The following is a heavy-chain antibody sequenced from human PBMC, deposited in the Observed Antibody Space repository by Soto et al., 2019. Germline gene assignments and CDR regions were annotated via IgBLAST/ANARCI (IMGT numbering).Heavy chain of an antibody. CDR2: INAYNGNT. Sequence: GASVKVSCKASGYSFTRYGIGWARQAPGQGLEWMGWINAYNGNTNYAQNLQGRLTLTTDTSTTTAYMELRSLRSNDTAIYYCAMVDVYVTPSPQDVWGHGTTVTV. V-gene: IGHV1-18*01. J-gene: IGHJ6*02. D-gene: IGHD3-16*01. CDR1: GYSFTRYG. CDR3: AMVDVYVTPSPQDV.